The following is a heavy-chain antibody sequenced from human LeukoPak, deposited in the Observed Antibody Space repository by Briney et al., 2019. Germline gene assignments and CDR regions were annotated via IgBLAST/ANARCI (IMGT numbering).Heavy chain of an antibody. D-gene: IGHD6-19*01. CDR3: ARVGSSGWYRGAFDI. J-gene: IGHJ3*02. CDR2: IKQDGSEK. Sequence: GGPLRLSCAASGFTFSSYWMSWVRQAPGKGLEWVANIKQDGSEKYYVDSVKGRFTISRDNAKNSLYLQMNSLRAEDTAVYYCARVGSSGWYRGAFDIWGQGTMVTVSS. CDR1: GFTFSSYW. V-gene: IGHV3-7*01.